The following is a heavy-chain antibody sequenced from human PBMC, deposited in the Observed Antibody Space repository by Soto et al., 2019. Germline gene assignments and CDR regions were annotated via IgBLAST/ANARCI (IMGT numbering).Heavy chain of an antibody. J-gene: IGHJ4*02. V-gene: IGHV4-34*01. Sequence: SETLSLTCAVYGGSFSGYYWSWIRQPPGKGLEWIGEINHSGSTNYNPSLKSRVTISVDTSKNQFSLKLSSVTAADTAVYYCAKRSQTALRPVTCDYWGQGTMGTVSA. CDR1: GGSFSGYY. CDR2: INHSGST. CDR3: AKRSQTALRPVTCDY. D-gene: IGHD5-12*01.